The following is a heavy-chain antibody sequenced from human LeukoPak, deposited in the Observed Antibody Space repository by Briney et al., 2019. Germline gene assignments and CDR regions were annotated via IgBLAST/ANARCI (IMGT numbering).Heavy chain of an antibody. J-gene: IGHJ4*02. CDR3: ARPRGNVEMATIPFDY. CDR2: ITYNSGTI. Sequence: PGGSLRLSCAASGFSFDDYAMHWVRQAPGKGLEWVSGITYNSGTIGYAESVQGRFTISRDNAKNSLHLQMNSLRAEDTAVYYCARPRGNVEMATIPFDYWGQGTLVTVSS. D-gene: IGHD5-24*01. V-gene: IGHV3-9*01. CDR1: GFSFDDYA.